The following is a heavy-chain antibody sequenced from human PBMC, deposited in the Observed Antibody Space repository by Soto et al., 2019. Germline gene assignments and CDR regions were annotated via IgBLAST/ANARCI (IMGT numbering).Heavy chain of an antibody. D-gene: IGHD3-16*01. Sequence: QVQLVQSGAEVKKPGSSVKVSCQASGVTFSSHAVSWVRQAPGQGLEWMGTIIPTFGTTIYAQKFQARVRITADVSTLTAYMELSSLTPAATAVFFCTTEKGRAVRRWGEDGMDVWSQGTTVVVSS. J-gene: IGHJ6*02. CDR2: IIPTFGTT. V-gene: IGHV1-69*18. CDR3: TTEKGRAVRRWGEDGMDV. CDR1: GVTFSSHA.